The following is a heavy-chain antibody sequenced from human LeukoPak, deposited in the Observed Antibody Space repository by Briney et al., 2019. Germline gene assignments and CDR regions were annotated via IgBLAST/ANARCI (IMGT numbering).Heavy chain of an antibody. D-gene: IGHD3-22*01. CDR2: FDPEDGET. Sequence: ASVKVSCKVSGYTLTELSMHWVRQAPGKGLEWMGWFDPEDGETIYAQNFQGRLTMTEDTSTDTAYMELSSLRSDDTAVYYGAPRGSSGDFGYWGQGTLVTVSS. J-gene: IGHJ4*02. V-gene: IGHV1-24*01. CDR1: GYTLTELS. CDR3: APRGSSGDFGY.